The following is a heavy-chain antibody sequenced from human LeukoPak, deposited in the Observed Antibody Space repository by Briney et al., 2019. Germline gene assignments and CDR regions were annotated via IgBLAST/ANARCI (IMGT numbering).Heavy chain of an antibody. V-gene: IGHV3-23*01. Sequence: GGSLRLSCAASGFTFSSYAMSWVRQAPGKGLEWVSAISGSGGSTYYADCVKGRFTSSKDNSKNTLYLQMNSLRAEDTAVDYCAKDSGVPAAIRPGGFDPWGQGTLVTVSS. CDR1: GFTFSSYA. CDR2: ISGSGGST. D-gene: IGHD2-2*02. J-gene: IGHJ5*02. CDR3: AKDSGVPAAIRPGGFDP.